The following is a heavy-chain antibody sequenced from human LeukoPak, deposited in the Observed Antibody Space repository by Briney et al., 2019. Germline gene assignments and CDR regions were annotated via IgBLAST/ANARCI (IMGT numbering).Heavy chain of an antibody. V-gene: IGHV1-69*13. D-gene: IGHD3-22*01. Sequence: SVKVSCKASGGTFSSYAISWVRQAPGQGLEWMGGIIPIFGTANYAQKFQGRVTITADESTSTAYMELSSLRPEDTALYYCARAVGYYYDSSGFDYWGQGTLVTVSS. J-gene: IGHJ4*02. CDR1: GGTFSSYA. CDR2: IIPIFGTA. CDR3: ARAVGYYYDSSGFDY.